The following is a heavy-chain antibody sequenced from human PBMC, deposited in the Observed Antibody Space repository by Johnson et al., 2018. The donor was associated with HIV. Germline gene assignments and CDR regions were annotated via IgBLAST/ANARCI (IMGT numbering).Heavy chain of an antibody. V-gene: IGHV3-23*04. CDR3: AKDLFSAAAGTRNAFDF. CDR2: ISGSGGST. CDR1: GFTVSSNY. Sequence: VQLVESGGGLIQPGGSLRLSCAASGFTVSSNYMTWVRQAPGKGLEWVSVISGSGGSTYYADSVKGRFTISRDNSKNTLYLQMNSLRAEDTAVYYGAKDLFSAAAGTRNAFDFWGQGTMVTVSS. D-gene: IGHD6-13*01. J-gene: IGHJ3*01.